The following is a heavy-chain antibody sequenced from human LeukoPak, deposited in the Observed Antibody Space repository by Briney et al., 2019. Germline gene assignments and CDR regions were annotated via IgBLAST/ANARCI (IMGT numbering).Heavy chain of an antibody. Sequence: GGSLRLSCAASGFTFSYYSMNWVRQAPGKGLEWISYSNTDGTISYADSVKGRFTISRDNAENSLYLQMNSLRDEDAAVYFCVRDRDYAFDFWGQGTMVTVSS. CDR2: SNTDGTI. CDR3: VRDRDYAFDF. V-gene: IGHV3-48*02. J-gene: IGHJ3*01. CDR1: GFTFSYYS.